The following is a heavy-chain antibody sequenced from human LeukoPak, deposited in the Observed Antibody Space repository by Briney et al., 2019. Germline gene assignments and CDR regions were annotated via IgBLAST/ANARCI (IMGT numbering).Heavy chain of an antibody. V-gene: IGHV1-2*02. D-gene: IGHD3-22*01. Sequence: ASVKVSCKASGYTFTGYYMHWVRQAPGQGLEWMGWINPNSGGTNYAQKLQGRVTMTTDTSTSTAYMELRSLRSDDTAVYYCARDDDNYYDSSGYHKYDYWGQGTLVTVSS. CDR2: INPNSGGT. CDR1: GYTFTGYY. J-gene: IGHJ4*02. CDR3: ARDDDNYYDSSGYHKYDY.